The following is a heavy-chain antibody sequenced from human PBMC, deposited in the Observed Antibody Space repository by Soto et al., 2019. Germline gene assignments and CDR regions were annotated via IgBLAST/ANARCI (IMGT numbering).Heavy chain of an antibody. J-gene: IGHJ6*02. CDR3: AELGPHGYGMDV. CDR2: IIPIFGTA. Sequence: QVQLVQSGAEVKKPGSSVKVSCKASGGTFSSYAISWVRQAPGQGLEWMGGIIPIFGTANYAQKFQGRVTITADESTSKAYMELSSLGYEDTDVYYCAELGPHGYGMDVWGQGTTVTVSS. V-gene: IGHV1-69*01. D-gene: IGHD3-16*01. CDR1: GGTFSSYA.